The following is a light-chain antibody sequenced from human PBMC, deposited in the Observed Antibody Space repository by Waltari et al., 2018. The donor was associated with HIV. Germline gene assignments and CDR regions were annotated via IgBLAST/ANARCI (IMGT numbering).Light chain of an antibody. Sequence: QSALTQPPSASGSPGQSVSIPCTGASSDVGAFKYVSWYQQHPGKAPKLLLYDVTKRPSGVPDRFSGSKSVNTASLTVSGLQAEDEAHYYCSSYAGSSMSYAFGTGTKVTFL. J-gene: IGLJ1*01. CDR3: SSYAGSSMSYA. V-gene: IGLV2-8*01. CDR2: DVT. CDR1: SSDVGAFKY.